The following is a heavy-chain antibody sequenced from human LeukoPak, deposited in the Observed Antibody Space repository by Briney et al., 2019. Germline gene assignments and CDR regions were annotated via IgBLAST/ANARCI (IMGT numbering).Heavy chain of an antibody. CDR3: AKDSAAPGTRGWFDP. CDR1: GYTFTSYY. CDR2: INPSGGTT. D-gene: IGHD6-13*01. V-gene: IGHV1-46*01. J-gene: IGHJ5*02. Sequence: WASVKVSCKASGYTFTSYYMHWVRQAPGQGLEWMGIINPSGGTTSYAQKFQGRLTMTRDTSTSTVYMELSSLRSEDTAVYYCAKDSAAPGTRGWFDPWGQGTLVTVSS.